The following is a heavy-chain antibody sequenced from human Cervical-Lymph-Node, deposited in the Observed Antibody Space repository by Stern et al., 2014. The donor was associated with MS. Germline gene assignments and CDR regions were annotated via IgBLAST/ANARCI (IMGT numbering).Heavy chain of an antibody. V-gene: IGHV1-24*01. Sequence: VQLVESGAEVKKPGASVKVSCKVSGYTLTELSMHWVRQAPGKGLEWMGGFDPEDGETIYAQKFQGRVTMTEDTSTDTAYMELSSLRSEDTAVYYCTTDRDDFRSGYSAPTKGYGLDVWGQGTTVTV. CDR3: TTDRDDFRSGYSAPTKGYGLDV. D-gene: IGHD3-3*01. CDR1: GYTLTELS. CDR2: FDPEDGET. J-gene: IGHJ6*02.